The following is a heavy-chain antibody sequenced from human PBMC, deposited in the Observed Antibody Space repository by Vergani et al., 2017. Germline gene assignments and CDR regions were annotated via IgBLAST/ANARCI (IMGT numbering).Heavy chain of an antibody. CDR3: AREGESEDYYYYMDV. CDR1: GGSISSYY. V-gene: IGHV4-59*01. CDR2: IYYSGST. D-gene: IGHD3-10*01. J-gene: IGHJ6*03. Sequence: QVQLQESGPGLVKPSETLSLTCTVSGGSISSYYWSWIRQPPGKGLEWIGYIYYSGSTNYHPSLKSRVTISVDTSKNQFSLKLSSVTAADTAVYYCAREGESEDYYYYMDVWGKGSTVTVSS.